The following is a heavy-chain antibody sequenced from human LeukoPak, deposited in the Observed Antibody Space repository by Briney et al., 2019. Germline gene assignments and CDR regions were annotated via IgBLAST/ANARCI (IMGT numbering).Heavy chain of an antibody. V-gene: IGHV4-59*01. Sequence: SETLSLTCTVSGGSISTYYWTWIRQPPGKGLEWIGYIYISGSTNYNPSLKSRVAISVDTSKNQFSLNLTSVTAADTAVYYCATHSAAAAVYLDYWGQGTLVTVSS. CDR1: GGSISTYY. CDR2: IYISGST. D-gene: IGHD6-13*01. CDR3: ATHSAAAAVYLDY. J-gene: IGHJ4*02.